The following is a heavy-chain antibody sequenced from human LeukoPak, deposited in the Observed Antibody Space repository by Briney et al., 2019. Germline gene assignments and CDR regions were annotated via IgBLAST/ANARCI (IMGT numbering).Heavy chain of an antibody. V-gene: IGHV4-4*07. Sequence: SETPSLTCTVSGGSISSYYWSWIRQPAGKGLEWIGRIYTSGSTNYNPSLKSRVTMSVDTSKNQFSLKLSSVTAADTAVYYCAREPGYCSSTSCYGDFDYWGQGTLVTVSS. D-gene: IGHD2-2*01. CDR3: AREPGYCSSTSCYGDFDY. J-gene: IGHJ4*02. CDR2: IYTSGST. CDR1: GGSISSYY.